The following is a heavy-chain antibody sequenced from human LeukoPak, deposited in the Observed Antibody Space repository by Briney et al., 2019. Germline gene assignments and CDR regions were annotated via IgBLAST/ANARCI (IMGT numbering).Heavy chain of an antibody. J-gene: IGHJ4*02. CDR2: INWNGGST. V-gene: IGHV3-20*04. D-gene: IGHD6-19*01. CDR1: GFTFDDYG. CDR3: ARRSGIAVAGAFDY. Sequence: GGSLRLSCAASGFTFDDYGMSWVRQVPGKGLEWVSGINWNGGSTGYTDSVKGRFTISRDNTKNSLYLQMNSLRAEDTAVYYCARRSGIAVAGAFDYWGQGTLVTVSS.